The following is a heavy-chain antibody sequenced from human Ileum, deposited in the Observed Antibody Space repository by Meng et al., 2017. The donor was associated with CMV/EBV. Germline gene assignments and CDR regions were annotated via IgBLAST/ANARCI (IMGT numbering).Heavy chain of an antibody. CDR3: ATELGIERDS. CDR2: IYDDGST. D-gene: IGHD7-27*01. Sequence: EGQRGGSGGGLIQPGGSLILPCAASGFTVSSNYMTWVRQAAGRGLEWISVIYDDGSTYSADSVKDRFTISRDISKNTLYLQMKNLRAEDTAIYYCATELGIERDSWGQGTLVTVSS. J-gene: IGHJ4*02. V-gene: IGHV3-66*01. CDR1: GFTVSSNY.